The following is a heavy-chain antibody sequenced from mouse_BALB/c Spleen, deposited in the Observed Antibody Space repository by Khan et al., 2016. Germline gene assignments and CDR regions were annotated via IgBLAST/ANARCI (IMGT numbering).Heavy chain of an antibody. CDR2: INSDGSAI. V-gene: IGHV11-2*02. Sequence: EVQLLETGGGLVQPGGSRGLSCEGSGFTFSGFWMSWVRQTPGKTLEWIGDINSDGSAINYAPSIKDRFTIFRDNDKSTLYLQMSNVRSEDTATYFCIRRHWYFDVWGAGTTVTVSS. CDR1: GFTFSGFW. CDR3: IRRHWYFDV. J-gene: IGHJ1*01.